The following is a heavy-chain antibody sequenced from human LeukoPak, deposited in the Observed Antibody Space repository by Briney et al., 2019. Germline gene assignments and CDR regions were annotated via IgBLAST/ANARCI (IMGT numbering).Heavy chain of an antibody. CDR3: ARRDSSGLLDY. J-gene: IGHJ4*02. CDR2: INWNGDNT. Sequence: GGSLRLSCAASGFTFDDYAMTWVRQAPGKGLEWVSSINWNGDNTGYADSVKGRFTISRDSAKNSLFLQMNSLRAEDTALYYCARRDSSGLLDYWGQGILVTVSS. CDR1: GFTFDDYA. D-gene: IGHD3-22*01. V-gene: IGHV3-20*04.